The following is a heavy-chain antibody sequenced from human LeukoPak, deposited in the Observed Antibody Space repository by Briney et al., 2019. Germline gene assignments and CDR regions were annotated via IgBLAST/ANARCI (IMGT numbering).Heavy chain of an antibody. CDR2: ISAYNGNT. CDR3: ARVQSRYRELLGLYDY. CDR1: GYTFISYG. V-gene: IGHV1-18*01. Sequence: ASVKVSCKASGYTFISYGISWVRQAPGQGLEWMGWISAYNGNTNYAQKLQGRVTMTTDTSTSTAYMELRSLRSDDTAVYYCARVQSRYRELLGLYDYWGQGTLVTVSS. D-gene: IGHD1-26*01. J-gene: IGHJ4*02.